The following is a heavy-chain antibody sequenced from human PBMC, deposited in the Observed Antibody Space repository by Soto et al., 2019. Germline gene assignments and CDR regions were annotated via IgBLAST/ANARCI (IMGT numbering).Heavy chain of an antibody. CDR1: GGTFSTYA. D-gene: IGHD5-18*01. CDR3: ASGIQLWLRRINNGYSG. J-gene: IGHJ4*02. Sequence: QVQLVQSGAEVKKPESSVKVSCKAPGGTFSTYAIGWVRQAPGQGLEWMGGIIPMFGTANYAQRFQDRVTITADESTNTVYMELSHLRSEDTAVYFCASGIQLWLRRINNGYSGWGQGTLVTVTS. CDR2: IIPMFGTA. V-gene: IGHV1-69*12.